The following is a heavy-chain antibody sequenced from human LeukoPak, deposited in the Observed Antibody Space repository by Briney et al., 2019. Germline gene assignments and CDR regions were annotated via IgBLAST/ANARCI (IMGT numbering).Heavy chain of an antibody. CDR3: ARELKPYYYDSSDYYYGMDV. CDR2: IWYDGSNK. J-gene: IGHJ6*02. D-gene: IGHD3-22*01. CDR1: GFTFSSYA. V-gene: IGHV3-33*08. Sequence: GGSLRLSCAASGFTFSSYAMSWVRQAPGKGLEWVAVIWYDGSNKYYADSVKGRFTISRDNSKNTLYLQMNSLRAEDTAVYYCARELKPYYYDSSDYYYGMDVWGQGTTVTVSS.